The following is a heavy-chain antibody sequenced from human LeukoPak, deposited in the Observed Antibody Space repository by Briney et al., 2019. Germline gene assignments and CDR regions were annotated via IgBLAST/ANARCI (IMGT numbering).Heavy chain of an antibody. J-gene: IGHJ3*02. CDR1: GGSISSYY. D-gene: IGHD3-22*01. V-gene: IGHV4-4*07. CDR2: IYTSGST. CDR3: ARENYYDSSGYNDAFDI. Sequence: SETLSLTCTVSGGSISSYYWSWIRQPPWKGLEWIGRIYTSGSTNYNPSLKSRVTMSVDTSKNQFSLKLSSVTAADTAVYYCARENYYDSSGYNDAFDIWGQGTMVTVSS.